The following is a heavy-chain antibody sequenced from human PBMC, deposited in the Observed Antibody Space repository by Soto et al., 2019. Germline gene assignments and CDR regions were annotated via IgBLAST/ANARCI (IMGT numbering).Heavy chain of an antibody. V-gene: IGHV1-69*02. J-gene: IGHJ4*02. CDR2: IIPFLGIA. CDR1: GGTFSSYT. CDR3: AARSGSYFYFDY. D-gene: IGHD3-10*01. Sequence: QVQLVQSGAEVKKPGSSVKVSCKASGGTFSSYTISWVRQAPGQGLEWMGRIIPFLGIANYAQKFQGRVTITADKSTSTAYMELSSLRSEDTAVYYCAARSGSYFYFDYWGQGTLVTVSS.